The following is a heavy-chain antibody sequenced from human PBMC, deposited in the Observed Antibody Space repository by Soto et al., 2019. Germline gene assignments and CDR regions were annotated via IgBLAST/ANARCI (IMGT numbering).Heavy chain of an antibody. CDR2: INHSGST. V-gene: IGHV4-34*01. Sequence: QVQLQQWGAGLLKPSETLSLTCAVYGGSFSGYYWSWIRQPPGKGLEWIGEINHSGSTNYNPSLKSRVTISVDTSKNQFSLKLSSVTAADTAVYYCARGSLDVRGYSYGTLGYWGQGTLVTVSS. D-gene: IGHD5-18*01. CDR1: GGSFSGYY. CDR3: ARGSLDVRGYSYGTLGY. J-gene: IGHJ4*02.